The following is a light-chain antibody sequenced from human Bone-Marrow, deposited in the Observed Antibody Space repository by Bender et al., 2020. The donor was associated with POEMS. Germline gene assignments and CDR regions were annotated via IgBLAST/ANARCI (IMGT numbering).Light chain of an antibody. Sequence: QSALTQPASVSGSPGQSITISCTGTISDVGSYNLVSWYQQYPGKAPKTLIFEVNKRPSGVSNRFSGSKSGNTASLTISGLQAEDEADYYCCSYAGSSTSVLFGGGTKLTVL. V-gene: IGLV2-23*02. CDR1: ISDVGSYNL. J-gene: IGLJ2*01. CDR2: EVN. CDR3: CSYAGSSTSVL.